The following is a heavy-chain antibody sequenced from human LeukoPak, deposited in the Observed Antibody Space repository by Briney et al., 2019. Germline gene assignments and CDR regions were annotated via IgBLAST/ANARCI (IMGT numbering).Heavy chain of an antibody. J-gene: IGHJ4*02. Sequence: GGSLRLSCAASGFTFSAYNLNWVRQAPGKGLEWVSSISGSSSYIYYADSVKGRFTISRDSSKNTLFLQMNRLRPEDAAVYYCAKAPVTTCRGAFCYPFDYWGLGTLVTVSS. CDR1: GFTFSAYN. D-gene: IGHD2-15*01. CDR2: ISGSSSYI. V-gene: IGHV3-21*04. CDR3: AKAPVTTCRGAFCYPFDY.